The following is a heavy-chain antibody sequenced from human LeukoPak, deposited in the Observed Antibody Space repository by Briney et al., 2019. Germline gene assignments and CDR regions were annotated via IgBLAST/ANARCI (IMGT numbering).Heavy chain of an antibody. CDR2: IYYSWST. D-gene: IGHD2-2*01. Sequence: SETLSLTCTVSGGSISSYYGSWIRQPPGKGLEGIGYIYYSWSTNYKPSLQSPVTISVDTSKTQFSLKLSSVTAADTAVYYCARAPYCSSTSCYFGWRDYYGMDVWGQGTTVTVSS. CDR1: GGSISSYY. CDR3: ARAPYCSSTSCYFGWRDYYGMDV. J-gene: IGHJ6*02. V-gene: IGHV4-59*01.